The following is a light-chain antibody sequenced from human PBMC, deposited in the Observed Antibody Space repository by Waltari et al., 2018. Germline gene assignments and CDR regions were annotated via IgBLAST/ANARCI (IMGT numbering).Light chain of an antibody. J-gene: IGKJ4*01. V-gene: IGKV3-20*01. Sequence: EIVLTQSPGTLSLSPGERATLPCRASQSVSSSYLAWYQQKPGQAPRLLIYGASSRATGIPDRFSGSGSGTDFTLTISRLEPEDFAVYYCQQYGSSPLTFGGGTKVEIK. CDR2: GAS. CDR3: QQYGSSPLT. CDR1: QSVSSSY.